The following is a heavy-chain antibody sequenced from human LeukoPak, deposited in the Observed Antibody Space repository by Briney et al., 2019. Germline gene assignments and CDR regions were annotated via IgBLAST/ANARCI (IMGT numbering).Heavy chain of an antibody. CDR3: ATTFGATNYDSADY. Sequence: PSETLSLTCAVSGGSISSSNWWSWVRQPPGKGLEWIGEIYQSGTAKYNPSLQSRVTVSLDKSKNQFSLKLSSVTAADTAVYYCATTFGATNYDSADYWGQGTLVTVSS. D-gene: IGHD5-12*01. V-gene: IGHV4-4*02. CDR1: GGSISSSNW. J-gene: IGHJ4*02. CDR2: IYQSGTA.